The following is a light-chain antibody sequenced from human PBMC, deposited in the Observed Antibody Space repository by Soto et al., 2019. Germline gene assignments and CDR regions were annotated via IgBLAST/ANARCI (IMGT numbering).Light chain of an antibody. CDR3: QQRSNWPPEIT. J-gene: IGKJ5*01. CDR2: GAS. V-gene: IGKV3-15*01. CDR1: QSIDSN. Sequence: EIVMTQSPATLSVSPGDGATLSCRAIQSIDSNLAWYQQKPGQAPRLLISGASTRATAIPARFSGSGSGTDFTLTVSSLEPEDFALYYCQQRSNWPPEITFGQGTRLEIK.